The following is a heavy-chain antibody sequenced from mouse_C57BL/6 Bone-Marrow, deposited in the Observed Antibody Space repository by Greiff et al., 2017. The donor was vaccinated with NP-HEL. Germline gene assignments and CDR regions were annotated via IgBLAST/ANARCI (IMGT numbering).Heavy chain of an antibody. Sequence: VQLQQPGAELVRPGSSVKLSCKASGYTFTSYWMHWVKQRPIQGLEWIGNIDPSDSETHYNQKFKDKATLTVDKSSSTAYMQLSSLTSEDYAVYYCARGGTTVVEDYAMDYWGQGTSVTVSS. CDR1: GYTFTSYW. CDR2: IDPSDSET. CDR3: ARGGTTVVEDYAMDY. D-gene: IGHD1-1*01. J-gene: IGHJ4*01. V-gene: IGHV1-52*01.